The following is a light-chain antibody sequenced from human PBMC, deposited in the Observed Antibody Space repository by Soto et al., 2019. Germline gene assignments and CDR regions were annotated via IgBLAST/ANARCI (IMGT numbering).Light chain of an antibody. J-gene: IGKJ1*01. CDR3: HHYHTKSET. CDR2: DAS. Sequence: EIVLTQSPATLSLSPGERATLSCRASQSVSSYLAWYQQKPGQAPRLLIYDASVLESGVPLRFSGFMSETEYPLTTTGLQPADFGTYYCHHYHTKSETFGQGTKVESK. CDR1: QSVSSY. V-gene: IGKV3-11*01.